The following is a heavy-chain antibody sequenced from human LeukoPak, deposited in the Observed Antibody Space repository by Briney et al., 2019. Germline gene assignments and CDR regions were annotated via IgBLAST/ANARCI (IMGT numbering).Heavy chain of an antibody. V-gene: IGHV3-23*01. CDR2: TNSGGSTT. CDR3: AKQSYARSLGE. D-gene: IGHD2-8*01. CDR1: GLTFSSYS. J-gene: IGHJ4*02. Sequence: GGSLRLSCAASGLTFSSYSMNWVRQAPGKGLEWISTTNSGGSTTDYAESVKGRFTISRDNSKNTLYLQMSSLRVEDTAIYYCAKQSYARSLGEGGPGTLVTVSS.